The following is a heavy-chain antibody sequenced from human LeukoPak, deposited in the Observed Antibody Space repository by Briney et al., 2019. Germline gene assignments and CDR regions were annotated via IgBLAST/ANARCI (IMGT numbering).Heavy chain of an antibody. CDR1: GGTFSSYA. Sequence: GASVKVSCKASGGTFSSYAIIWVRQAPGQGLEWMGGIIPIFGTANYAQKFQGRVTITTDESTSTAYMELSSLRSEDTAVYYCATGDYYDSSGYYYDYWGQGTLVTVSS. V-gene: IGHV1-69*05. CDR2: IIPIFGTA. J-gene: IGHJ4*02. D-gene: IGHD3-22*01. CDR3: ATGDYYDSSGYYYDY.